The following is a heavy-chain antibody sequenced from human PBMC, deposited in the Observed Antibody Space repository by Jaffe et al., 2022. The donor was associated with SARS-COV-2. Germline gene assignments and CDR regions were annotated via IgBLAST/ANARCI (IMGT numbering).Heavy chain of an antibody. V-gene: IGHV4-59*02. D-gene: IGHD6-19*01. J-gene: IGHJ4*02. Sequence: QVQLQESGPGLVKPSETLSLTCSVSGASVTNYYWSWIRQPPGKGLEWIAYIYYSGNTNYNPSLKSRVTISVDTSKNQFSLKLSSVTAADTAVYYCARAGSGWSFDYWGQGTLVTVSS. CDR2: IYYSGNT. CDR1: GASVTNYY. CDR3: ARAGSGWSFDY.